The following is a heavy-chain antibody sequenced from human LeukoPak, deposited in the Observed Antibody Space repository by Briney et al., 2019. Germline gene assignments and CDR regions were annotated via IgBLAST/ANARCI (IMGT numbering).Heavy chain of an antibody. CDR1: GGSFSGNY. CDR3: ARDRPRLRGYSYGYYYYMDV. Sequence: PSETLSLTCAVYGGSFSGNYWSWIRQSPGKGLEWIGEINHRGNIKFDSSLKSRVTISIDTSKNQFSLKLSSVTAADTAVYYCARDRPRLRGYSYGYYYYMDVWGKGTTVTVSS. J-gene: IGHJ6*03. V-gene: IGHV4-34*01. D-gene: IGHD5-18*01. CDR2: INHRGNI.